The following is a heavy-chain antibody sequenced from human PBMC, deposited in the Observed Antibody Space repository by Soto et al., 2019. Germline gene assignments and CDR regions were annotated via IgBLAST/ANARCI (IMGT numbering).Heavy chain of an antibody. CDR3: AKEPATVTTPFAY. D-gene: IGHD4-17*01. V-gene: IGHV3-30*18. CDR1: GFTFSSYG. J-gene: IGHJ4*02. Sequence: QVQLVESGGGVVQPGRSLRLSCAASGFTFSSYGMHWVRQAPGKGLEWVAVISYDGSNKYYADSVKGRFTISRDNSKNTLYLQMNSLRAEDTAVYYCAKEPATVTTPFAYWGQGTLVTVSS. CDR2: ISYDGSNK.